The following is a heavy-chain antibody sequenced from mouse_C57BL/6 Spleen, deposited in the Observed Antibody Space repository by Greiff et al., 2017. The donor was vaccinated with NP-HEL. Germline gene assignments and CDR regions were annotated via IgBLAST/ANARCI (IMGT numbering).Heavy chain of an antibody. D-gene: IGHD2-4*01. Sequence: QVHVKQPGAELVMPGASVKLSCKASGYTFTSYWMHWVKQRPGQGLEWIGEIDPSDSYTNYNQKFKGKSTLTVDKSSSTAYMQLSSLTSEDSAVYYCARSLYDYEAYWGQGTLVTVSA. CDR3: ARSLYDYEAY. CDR2: IDPSDSYT. J-gene: IGHJ3*01. V-gene: IGHV1-69*01. CDR1: GYTFTSYW.